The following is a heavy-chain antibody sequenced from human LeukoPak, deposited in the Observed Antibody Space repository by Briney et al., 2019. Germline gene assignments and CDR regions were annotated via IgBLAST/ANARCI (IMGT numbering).Heavy chain of an antibody. V-gene: IGHV4-59*01. CDR2: IYYSGST. CDR1: GGSISSYY. CDR3: ARKINRDTAMDH. D-gene: IGHD5-18*01. Sequence: SETLSLTCTVSGGSISSYYWSWIRQPPGKGLEWIGYIYYSGSTNYNPSLKSRVTISVDTSKNQFSLKLSSVTAADTAVYYCARKINRDTAMDHWGQGTLVTVSS. J-gene: IGHJ4*02.